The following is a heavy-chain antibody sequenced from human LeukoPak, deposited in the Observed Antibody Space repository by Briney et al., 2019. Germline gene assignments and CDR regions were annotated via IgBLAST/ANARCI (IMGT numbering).Heavy chain of an antibody. D-gene: IGHD1-20*01. J-gene: IGHJ4*02. V-gene: IGHV4-59*08. Sequence: SETLSLTCTVSGGSISSYYWSWLRQPPGKGLEWIGYIYYSGSTNYNPSLKSRVTISVDTSKNQFSLKLSSVTAADTAVYYCARLTITGRYFDYWGQGTLVTVSS. CDR2: IYYSGST. CDR3: ARLTITGRYFDY. CDR1: GGSISSYY.